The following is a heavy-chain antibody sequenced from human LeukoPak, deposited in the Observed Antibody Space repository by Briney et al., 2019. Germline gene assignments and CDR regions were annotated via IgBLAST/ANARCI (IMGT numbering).Heavy chain of an antibody. J-gene: IGHJ3*02. Sequence: GASVKVSCKASEGTFSSYAISWVRQAPGQGLEWMGGIIPIFGTANYAKKFQGRVTITTDESTSTAYMELSSLRSEDTAVYYCAVVVMLAFDIWGQGTMVTVSS. CDR3: AVVVMLAFDI. CDR2: IIPIFGTA. CDR1: EGTFSSYA. V-gene: IGHV1-69*05. D-gene: IGHD3-22*01.